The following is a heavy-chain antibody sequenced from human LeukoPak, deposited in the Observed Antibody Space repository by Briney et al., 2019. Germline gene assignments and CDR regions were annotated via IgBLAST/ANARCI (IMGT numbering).Heavy chain of an antibody. J-gene: IGHJ3*02. D-gene: IGHD2-21*02. CDR2: ISGSGGKT. V-gene: IGHV3-23*01. Sequence: GGSLRLSCAASGFTFSRFALNWVRQAPGKGPEWVSAISGSGGKTWYADSVKGRFTISRDDSKNTLYLQMNSLRAEDTAVYYCAKDPIVFNSGDYYLGAFNIWGQGTMVTVSS. CDR3: AKDPIVFNSGDYYLGAFNI. CDR1: GFTFSRFA.